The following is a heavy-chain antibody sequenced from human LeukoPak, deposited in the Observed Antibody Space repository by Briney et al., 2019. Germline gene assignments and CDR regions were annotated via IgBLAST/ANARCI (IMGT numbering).Heavy chain of an antibody. CDR2: IIPIFGTA. CDR3: ARASITIFGVVIRRTKNYYYYMDV. D-gene: IGHD3-3*01. J-gene: IGHJ6*03. V-gene: IGHV1-69*01. Sequence: SVKVSCKASGGTFSSYAISWVRQAPGQGLEWMGGIIPIFGTANYAQKFQGRVTITADESTSTAFMELSSLRSEDTAVYYCARASITIFGVVIRRTKNYYYYMDVWGKGTTVTVSS. CDR1: GGTFSSYA.